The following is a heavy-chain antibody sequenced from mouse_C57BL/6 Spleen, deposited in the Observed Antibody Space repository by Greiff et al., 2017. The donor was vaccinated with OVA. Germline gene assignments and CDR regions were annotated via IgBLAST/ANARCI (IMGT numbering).Heavy chain of an antibody. J-gene: IGHJ2*01. Sequence: EVKLVESGGGLVKPGGSLKLSCAASGFTFSSYAMSWVRQTPEKRLEWVATISDGGSYTYYPDNVKGRFTISRDNAKNNLYLQMSHLKSEDTAMYYCARDVDYFDYWGPGTTLTVSS. CDR1: GFTFSSYA. CDR3: ARDVDYFDY. V-gene: IGHV5-4*01. CDR2: ISDGGSYT.